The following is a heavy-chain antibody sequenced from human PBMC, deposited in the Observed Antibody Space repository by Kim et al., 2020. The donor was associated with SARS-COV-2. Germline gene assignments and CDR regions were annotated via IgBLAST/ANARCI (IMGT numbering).Heavy chain of an antibody. Sequence: GGSLRLSCAASGFTFSSYGMHWVRQAPGKGLEWVAVISYDGSNKYYADSVKGRFTISRDNSKNTLYLQMNSLRAEDTAVYYCASLYSSGWYVGASQRAIDIWGQGTMVTVSS. CDR1: GFTFSSYG. V-gene: IGHV3-33*05. J-gene: IGHJ3*02. CDR3: ASLYSSGWYVGASQRAIDI. CDR2: ISYDGSNK. D-gene: IGHD6-19*01.